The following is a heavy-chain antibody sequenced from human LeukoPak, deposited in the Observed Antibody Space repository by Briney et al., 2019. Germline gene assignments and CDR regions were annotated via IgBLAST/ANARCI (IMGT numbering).Heavy chain of an antibody. D-gene: IGHD1-26*01. CDR2: ISSSSSYI. CDR1: GFTFGSYS. J-gene: IGHJ4*02. V-gene: IGHV3-21*01. CDR3: ARDSLPSGSDY. Sequence: GGSLRLSCAASGFTFGSYSMNWVRQAPGKGLEWVSSISSSSSYIYYADSVKGRFTISRDNAKNSLYLQMNSLRAEDTAVYYCARDSLPSGSDYWGQGTLVTVSS.